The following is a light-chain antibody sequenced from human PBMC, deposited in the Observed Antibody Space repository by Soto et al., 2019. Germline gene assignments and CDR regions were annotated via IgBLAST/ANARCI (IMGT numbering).Light chain of an antibody. J-gene: IGLJ2*01. V-gene: IGLV8-61*01. CDR1: SGSVSSSYY. Sequence: QTVVTQEPSLSVSPGGTVTLTCGLGSGSVSSSYYPSWYQQTPGQAPRTIIYSTDTRSSGVPDRFSGSILENKAALTITGAQADDECDYYCVLYRGSGNWLFGGGTKLTVL. CDR3: VLYRGSGNWL. CDR2: STD.